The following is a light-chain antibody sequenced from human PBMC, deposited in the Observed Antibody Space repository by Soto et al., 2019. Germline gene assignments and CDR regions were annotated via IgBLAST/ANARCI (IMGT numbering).Light chain of an antibody. CDR2: AAS. Sequence: DIQMTQSPSSLSASVGDRVTITCRTSQSIRSSLNWYQQKPGKAPNLLIYAASRLQSGVPSRFSGSGSGTDFTLTISSLQPADFATYYFQQSYSTPFTFGPGTKVDSK. CDR1: QSIRSS. J-gene: IGKJ3*01. CDR3: QQSYSTPFT. V-gene: IGKV1-39*01.